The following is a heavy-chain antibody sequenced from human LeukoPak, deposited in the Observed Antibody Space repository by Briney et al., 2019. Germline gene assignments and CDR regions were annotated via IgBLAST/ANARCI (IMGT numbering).Heavy chain of an antibody. J-gene: IGHJ4*02. CDR2: ISWNSGSI. CDR1: GFIFYDYA. CDR3: AKGYSYGITYYFDY. D-gene: IGHD5-18*01. V-gene: IGHV3-9*03. Sequence: GRSLRLSCAASGFIFYDYAMHWVRQAPGKGLEWVSGISWNSGSIVYADSVKGRFTISRDSAKNSLYLQMNSLRAEDMALYYCAKGYSYGITYYFDYWGQGTLVTVSS.